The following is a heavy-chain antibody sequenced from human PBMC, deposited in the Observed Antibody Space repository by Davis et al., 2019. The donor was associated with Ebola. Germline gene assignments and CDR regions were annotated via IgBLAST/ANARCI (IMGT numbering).Heavy chain of an antibody. Sequence: SVKVSCKASGGTFSSYAISWVRQAPGQGLEWMGGIIPIFGTANYAQKFQGRVTMTRDTSTSTVYMELSSLRSEDTAVYYCATAIQLWLESYFDYWGQGTLVTVSS. V-gene: IGHV1-69*05. J-gene: IGHJ4*02. CDR3: ATAIQLWLESYFDY. D-gene: IGHD5-18*01. CDR2: IIPIFGTA. CDR1: GGTFSSYA.